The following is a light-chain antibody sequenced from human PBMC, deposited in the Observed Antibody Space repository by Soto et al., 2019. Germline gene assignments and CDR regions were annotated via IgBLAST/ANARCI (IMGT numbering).Light chain of an antibody. CDR1: QYVGTR. Sequence: EIVLTQSPATLSSSPGETATLSCRASQYVGTRLAWYQHKPGQAPRLLIYYTSNRATGIPARFSGSGSGTDFTLTINSLAPEDFAIYYCQQYNNWPLTFGGGTKVDIK. CDR3: QQYNNWPLT. CDR2: YTS. J-gene: IGKJ4*01. V-gene: IGKV3-11*01.